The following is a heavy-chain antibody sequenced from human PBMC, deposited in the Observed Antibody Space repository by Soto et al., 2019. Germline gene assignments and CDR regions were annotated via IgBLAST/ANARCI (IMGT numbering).Heavy chain of an antibody. CDR2: INHSGST. Sequence: SETLSLTCAVYGGSFSGHDWSCLRQPPEKRLEWTGEINHSGSTNYNPSLKSRVTISVDTSKNQFSLKLSSVTAADTAVYYCARGVLHCSSTSCPTTAYHYYYMDVWGKGTTVTGSS. CDR3: ARGVLHCSSTSCPTTAYHYYYMDV. D-gene: IGHD2-2*01. J-gene: IGHJ6*03. CDR1: GGSFSGHD. V-gene: IGHV4-34*01.